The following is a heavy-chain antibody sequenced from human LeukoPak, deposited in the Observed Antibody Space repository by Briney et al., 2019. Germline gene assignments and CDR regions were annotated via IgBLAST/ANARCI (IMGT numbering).Heavy chain of an antibody. V-gene: IGHV3-74*01. D-gene: IGHD2-21*02. J-gene: IGHJ3*02. CDR3: ARDNGDLAYCGGDCGDAFDI. CDR1: GFTFSSYS. CDR2: INTDGSST. Sequence: GGSLRLSCAASGFTFSSYSMNWVRQAPGKGLVWVSRINTDGSSTSYADSVKGRFTTSRDNAKNTLYLQMNSLRAEDTAVYYCARDNGDLAYCGGDCGDAFDIWGQGAMVTVSS.